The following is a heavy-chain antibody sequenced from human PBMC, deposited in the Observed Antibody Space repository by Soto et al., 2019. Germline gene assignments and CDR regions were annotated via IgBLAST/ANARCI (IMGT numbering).Heavy chain of an antibody. D-gene: IGHD3-16*01. J-gene: IGHJ4*02. CDR2: ITHSGTT. Sequence: QVQLQQWGAGLLKPSETLSLTCAVYGGSFSGYTWIWIRQPPGKGLEWIGEITHSGTTNHNPSLKSRVIISVATAKKQFSLRLTSVTAADTAVYYCARGSDYTSSFDYWGQGTLVNVAS. CDR3: ARGSDYTSSFDY. V-gene: IGHV4-34*01. CDR1: GGSFSGYT.